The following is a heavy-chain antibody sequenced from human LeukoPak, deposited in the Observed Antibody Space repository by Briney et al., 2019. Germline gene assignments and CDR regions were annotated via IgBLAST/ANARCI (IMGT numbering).Heavy chain of an antibody. Sequence: SETLSLTCTVSVASIISGSYYWDWFRKPQGKGLEWFGKFYSGGSTYYTPSLKSRVTISVDTSKNQFSLKLSSVTAADTAIYFCARHSRSGSGGYENAFDIWGQGTMVTVSS. CDR3: ARHSRSGSGGYENAFDI. D-gene: IGHD5-12*01. J-gene: IGHJ3*02. CDR1: VASIISGSYY. CDR2: FYSGGST. V-gene: IGHV4-39*01.